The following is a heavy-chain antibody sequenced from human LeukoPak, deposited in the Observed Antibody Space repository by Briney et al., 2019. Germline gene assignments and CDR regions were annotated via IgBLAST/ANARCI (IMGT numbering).Heavy chain of an antibody. CDR3: ARDTRYGDGYKY. D-gene: IGHD5-24*01. CDR1: GFTLRSYW. J-gene: IGHJ4*02. V-gene: IGHV3-74*01. CDR2: INGDGSST. Sequence: PGGSLRLSYAASGFTLRSYWMHWVRHAPGKGLVWVSRINGDGSSTSYEDSVKGRFTISRDNAKNTLYLQMKSLRAEDTAVYYCARDTRYGDGYKYWGQGTLVTVSS.